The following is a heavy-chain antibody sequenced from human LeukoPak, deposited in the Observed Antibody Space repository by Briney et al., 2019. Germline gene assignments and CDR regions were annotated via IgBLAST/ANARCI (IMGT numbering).Heavy chain of an antibody. D-gene: IGHD5-12*01. CDR2: IYTSGST. CDR3: ARDSNSAVATSSV. V-gene: IGHV4-61*02. Sequence: SQTLSLTCTVSGGSISRGSYYWSWIRQPAGKGLEWIGRIYTSGSTNYNPSLKSRVTISIDTSKNQFSLKLSSVTAADTAVYYCARDSNSAVATSSVWGQGTLVTVSS. CDR1: GGSISRGSYY. J-gene: IGHJ4*02.